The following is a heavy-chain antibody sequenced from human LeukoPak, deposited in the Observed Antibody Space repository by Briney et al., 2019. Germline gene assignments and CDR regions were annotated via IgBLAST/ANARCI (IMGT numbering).Heavy chain of an antibody. D-gene: IGHD6-19*01. CDR2: IGNKAYSGST. CDR1: GFTVSSNY. V-gene: IGHV3-71*01. CDR3: SRGGGSGRYYFDY. Sequence: GGSLRLSCAASGFTVSSNYMSWVRQTPGKGLEWVGFIGNKAYSGSTKYAASVKGRFIISRDDSKSIAYLQMNSLNTEDTAVYYCSRGGGSGRYYFDYWGQGAPVTVSA. J-gene: IGHJ4*02.